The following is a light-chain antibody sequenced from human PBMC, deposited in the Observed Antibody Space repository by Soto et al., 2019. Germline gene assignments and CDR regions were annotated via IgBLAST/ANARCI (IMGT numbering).Light chain of an antibody. CDR1: QSISSY. V-gene: IGKV1-39*01. CDR3: QQSYTTPRT. Sequence: HMTQSPSSLSASVVDRFTITFLASQSISSYLNWYQQKPGKAPKLLIYAASSLQSGVPSRFSGSGSGTDFTLSISSLQPEDFATYYCQQSYTTPRTFGQGTKVDI. J-gene: IGKJ1*01. CDR2: AAS.